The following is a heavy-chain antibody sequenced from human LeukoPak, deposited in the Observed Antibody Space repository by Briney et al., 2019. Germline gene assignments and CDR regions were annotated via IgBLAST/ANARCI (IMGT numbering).Heavy chain of an antibody. J-gene: IGHJ5*02. CDR3: ASLDLGNWNYGYNWFYP. CDR1: GGSISSYY. V-gene: IGHV4-4*07. CDR2: IYTSGST. Sequence: PSETLSLTCTVSGGSISSYYWSWIRQPAGKGLERIGRIYTSGSTNYNPSLKSRVTMSVDTSKNQFSPKLSSVTAADTAVYYCASLDLGNWNYGYNWFYPWGQGTLVTVSS. D-gene: IGHD1-7*01.